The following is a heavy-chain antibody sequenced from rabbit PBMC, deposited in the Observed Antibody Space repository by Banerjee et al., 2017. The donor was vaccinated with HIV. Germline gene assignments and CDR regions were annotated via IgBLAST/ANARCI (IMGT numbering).Heavy chain of an antibody. CDR2: IYTDSDGT. CDR1: GFSFSSSYW. V-gene: IGHV1S43*01. J-gene: IGHJ4*01. D-gene: IGHD4-2*01. CDR3: ARGRYDGSGL. Sequence: QEQLEESGGDLVKPGASLTLTCTASGFSFSSSYWICWVRQAPGKGLELIACIYTDSDGTWYASWVNGRFTITRSTSLNTVDLKMTSLTAADTATYFCARGRYDGSGLWGPGTLVTVS.